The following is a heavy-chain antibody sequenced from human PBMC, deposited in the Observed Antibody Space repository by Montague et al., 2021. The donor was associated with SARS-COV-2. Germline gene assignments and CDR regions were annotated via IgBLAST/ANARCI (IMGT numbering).Heavy chain of an antibody. D-gene: IGHD3-9*01. J-gene: IGHJ5*02. CDR1: GFSLSTSEVG. CDR3: AHFGILRYFDP. CDR2: XYGDDDN. V-gene: IGHV2-5*02. Sequence: PALVTPTQTLTLTCTFSGFSLSTSEVGVGWIRQPPGKAPEFLALXYGDDDNRYKPSLKSRLTITEVTSKNQVVLTMTNVDPVDTATYYCAHFGILRYFDPWGQGTLVTVSS.